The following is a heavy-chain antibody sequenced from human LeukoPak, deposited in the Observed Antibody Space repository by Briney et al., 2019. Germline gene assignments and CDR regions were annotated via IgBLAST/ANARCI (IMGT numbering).Heavy chain of an antibody. Sequence: SQTLSLTRTVSGGSINIGSYYWNSIRQYPEKGLEWIGYIPYSGNTYSNPSLKSRVNLSTDPSTNQFSLKLPSVPPPGPAVVVCARWGRGPARREHFGMVVWGGGTRVSVSS. J-gene: IGHJ6*04. D-gene: IGHD2-2*01. CDR3: ARWGRGPARREHFGMVV. CDR1: GGSINIGSYY. CDR2: IPYSGNT. V-gene: IGHV4-31*03.